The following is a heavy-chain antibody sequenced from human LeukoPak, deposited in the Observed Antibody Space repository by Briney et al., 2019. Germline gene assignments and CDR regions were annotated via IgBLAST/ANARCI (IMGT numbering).Heavy chain of an antibody. D-gene: IGHD1-26*01. CDR1: GFTFSSYG. Sequence: PGRSLRLSCAASGFTFSSYGMHWVRQAPGKGLEWVAVISYDGSNKYYADSVKGRFTISRDNSKNTLYLQMNSLRAEDTAVHYCAKGELPYGNWGQGTLVTVSS. V-gene: IGHV3-30*18. CDR2: ISYDGSNK. J-gene: IGHJ4*01. CDR3: AKGELPYGN.